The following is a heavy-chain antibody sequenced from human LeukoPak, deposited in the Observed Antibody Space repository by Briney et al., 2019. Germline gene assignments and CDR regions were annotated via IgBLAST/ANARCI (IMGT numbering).Heavy chain of an antibody. CDR2: ISYDGSNK. D-gene: IGHD6-13*01. CDR3: AREGIAAAGIVD. Sequence: GRSLRLSCAASGFTFSSYGMHWVRQAPGKGLEWVAVISYDGSNKYYADSVKGRFTISRDNSKNTLYLQMNSLRAEDTAVYYCAREGIAAAGIVDWGQGTLVTVSS. V-gene: IGHV3-30*03. CDR1: GFTFSSYG. J-gene: IGHJ4*02.